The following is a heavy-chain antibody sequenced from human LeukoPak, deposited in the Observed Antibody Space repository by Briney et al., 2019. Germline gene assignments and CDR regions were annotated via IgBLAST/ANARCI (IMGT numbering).Heavy chain of an antibody. D-gene: IGHD3-22*01. V-gene: IGHV4-30-2*01. CDR1: GGSISSGGYS. CDR2: IYHSGST. CDR3: ARVTDDSSGYSWFDP. J-gene: IGHJ5*02. Sequence: SQTLSLTCAVSGGSISSGGYSWSWIRQPPGKGLEWLGYIYHSGSTYYNPSLKSRVTISVDRSKNQFSLKLSSVTAADTAVYYCARVTDDSSGYSWFDPWGQGTLVTVSS.